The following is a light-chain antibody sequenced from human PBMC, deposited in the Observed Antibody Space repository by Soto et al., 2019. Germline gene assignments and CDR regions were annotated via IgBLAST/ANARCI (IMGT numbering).Light chain of an antibody. Sequence: QSALTQPRSVSGSPGQSVTISCTGTSGDVGYYNYVSWYQQHPGKAPKVMIYDVSERPSGVPDRFSGSKSDNTASLTISGLQAEDEADYYCCSYAGSPRYVFGTGTKLTVL. J-gene: IGLJ1*01. CDR2: DVS. V-gene: IGLV2-11*01. CDR1: SGDVGYYNY. CDR3: CSYAGSPRYV.